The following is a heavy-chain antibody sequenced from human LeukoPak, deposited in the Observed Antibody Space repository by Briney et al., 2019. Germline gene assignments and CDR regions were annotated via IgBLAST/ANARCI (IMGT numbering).Heavy chain of an antibody. V-gene: IGHV4-39*01. CDR2: IYYSGST. Sequence: SETLSLTCTVSGGSISSSSYYWGWIRQPPRKGLEWIGSIYYSGSTYYNPSLKSRVTISVDTSKNQFSLKLSSVTAADTAVYYCARWATQIFDYWGQGTLVTVSS. J-gene: IGHJ4*02. CDR3: ARWATQIFDY. CDR1: GGSISSSSYY.